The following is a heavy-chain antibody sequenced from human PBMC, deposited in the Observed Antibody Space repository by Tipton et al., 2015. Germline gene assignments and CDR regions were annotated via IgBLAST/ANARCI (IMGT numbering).Heavy chain of an antibody. J-gene: IGHJ6*02. CDR2: VNHSGNT. D-gene: IGHD3-9*01. V-gene: IGHV4-34*01. Sequence: LRLSCTVSGASLNSGGYYWSWIRQHPGKGLEWIGEVNHSGNTNYNPSLESRFIISEDTSKNQFSLTVFSVAAADTAVYFRARDGRYDILTGHSHQYGMDVWGQGTTVTVSS. CDR1: GASLNSGGYY. CDR3: ARDGRYDILTGHSHQYGMDV.